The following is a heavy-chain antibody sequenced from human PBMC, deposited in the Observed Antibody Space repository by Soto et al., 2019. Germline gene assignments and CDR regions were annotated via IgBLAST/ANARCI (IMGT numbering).Heavy chain of an antibody. D-gene: IGHD6-13*01. CDR2: ISGSGGST. J-gene: IGHJ5*02. Sequence: GGSLRLSCAASGFTFSSYAMSWVRQAPGKGLEWVSAISGSGGSTYYADSVKGRFTISRDNSKNTLYLQMNSLRAEDTAVYYCAKDFDGYSSSWTVFDPWGQGTLVTVSS. V-gene: IGHV3-23*01. CDR3: AKDFDGYSSSWTVFDP. CDR1: GFTFSSYA.